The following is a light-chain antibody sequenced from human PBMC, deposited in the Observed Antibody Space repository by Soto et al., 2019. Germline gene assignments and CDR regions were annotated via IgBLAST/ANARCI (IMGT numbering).Light chain of an antibody. CDR1: QGIRND. J-gene: IGKJ1*01. V-gene: IGKV1-6*01. CDR3: LQDYNYPRT. Sequence: AIQMTQSPSSLSAFIGDRVTITCRASQGIRNDLGWYQQKPGKAPKLLIYAASTLQSGVPSRFSGSGSGTDFALTISSLQPEDFATYYCLQDYNYPRTFGQGTKVEIK. CDR2: AAS.